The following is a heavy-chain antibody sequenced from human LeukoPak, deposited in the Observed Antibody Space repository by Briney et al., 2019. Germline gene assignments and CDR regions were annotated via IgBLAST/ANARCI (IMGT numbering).Heavy chain of an antibody. Sequence: GGSLRLSCVDSGVTLRRLWMTWVRQAPGKGLEWMANINQGGAMTDYVDSLRGRFSISRDNAKRSLYLQMTTLRAEDTAIYYCARGGAYCGVDCYGTKYWGQGTLVTVSS. J-gene: IGHJ4*02. CDR2: INQGGAMT. CDR1: GVTLRRLW. V-gene: IGHV3-7*01. D-gene: IGHD2-21*02. CDR3: ARGGAYCGVDCYGTKY.